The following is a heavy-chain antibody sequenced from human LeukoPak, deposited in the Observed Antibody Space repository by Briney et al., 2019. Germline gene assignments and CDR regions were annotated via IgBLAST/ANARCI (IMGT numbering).Heavy chain of an antibody. CDR3: ARGLSELWLRYFDY. V-gene: IGHV4-34*01. CDR2: INHSGST. J-gene: IGHJ4*02. Sequence: PSETLSLTCAVYGGSFSGYYWSWIRQPPGKGLEWIGEINHSGSTNYNPSLKSRVTISVDTSKNQFSLKLSSVTAADTAVYYYARGLSELWLRYFDYWGQGTLVTVSS. D-gene: IGHD5-18*01. CDR1: GGSFSGYY.